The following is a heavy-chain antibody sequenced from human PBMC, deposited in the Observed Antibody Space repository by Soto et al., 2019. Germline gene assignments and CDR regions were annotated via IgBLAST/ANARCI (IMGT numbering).Heavy chain of an antibody. CDR3: AKSITESSSWFDP. CDR2: IYYSGST. Sequence: TLSLTCTVSGGSVSSGSYYWSWIRQPPGKGLEWIGYIYYSGSTNYNPSLKSRVTISVGTSKNQFSLKLSSVTAADTAVYYCAKSITESSSWFDPWGQGTLVTVSS. J-gene: IGHJ5*02. CDR1: GGSVSSGSYY. D-gene: IGHD1-20*01. V-gene: IGHV4-61*01.